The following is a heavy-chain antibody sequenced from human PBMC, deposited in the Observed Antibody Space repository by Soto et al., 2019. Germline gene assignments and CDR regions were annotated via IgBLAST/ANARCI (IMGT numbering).Heavy chain of an antibody. CDR2: ISAYNGNT. J-gene: IGHJ4*02. Sequence: QVQLVQSGAEVKKPGASVKVSCKAPGYTFTSYGISWVRQAPGQGLEWMGWISAYNGNTNYAQKLQGRVTMTTDTSTSTAYMELRSLRSDDTAVYYCARDLFEVYCGGDCYSVWGQGTLVTVSS. D-gene: IGHD2-21*02. CDR1: GYTFTSYG. CDR3: ARDLFEVYCGGDCYSV. V-gene: IGHV1-18*01.